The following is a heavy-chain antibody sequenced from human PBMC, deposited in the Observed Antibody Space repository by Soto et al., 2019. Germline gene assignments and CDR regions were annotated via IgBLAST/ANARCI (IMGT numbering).Heavy chain of an antibody. J-gene: IGHJ6*03. Sequence: SETLSLTCTVSGGSISSSSYYWGWIRQPPGKGLEWIGSIYYSGSTYYNPSLKSRVTISVDTSKNQFSLKLSSVTAADTAVYYCARGITGTTNYYYYYMDVWGKGTTVTVSS. V-gene: IGHV4-39*01. CDR3: ARGITGTTNYYYYYMDV. CDR1: GGSISSSSYY. D-gene: IGHD1-20*01. CDR2: IYYSGST.